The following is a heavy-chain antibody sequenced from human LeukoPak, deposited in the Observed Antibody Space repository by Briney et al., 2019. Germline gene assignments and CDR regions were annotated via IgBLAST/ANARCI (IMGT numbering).Heavy chain of an antibody. J-gene: IGHJ4*02. CDR2: TYYRSKGYN. CDR1: GDSVSSNSAA. CDR3: ARGYGYYFDY. D-gene: IGHD5-18*01. Sequence: SPTLSLTFAISGDSVSSNSAAWNWIRQSPSRGLEWLGSTYYRSKGYNDYAVSVKSRITINPDTSENHFSLQLNSVTPEDTAVYYCARGYGYYFDYWGQGTLVSVSS. V-gene: IGHV6-1*01.